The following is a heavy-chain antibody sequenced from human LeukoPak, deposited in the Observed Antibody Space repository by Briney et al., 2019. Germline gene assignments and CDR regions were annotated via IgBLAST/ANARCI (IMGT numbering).Heavy chain of an antibody. Sequence: SETLSLTCTVSGGSISSSSYYWGWIRQPPGKGLEWIGSIYYSVSTYYSPSLKSRVTISVDTSKNQFSLKLSSVTAADTAVYYCASSIAAAGTTAAFDYWGQGTLVTVSS. V-gene: IGHV4-39*07. D-gene: IGHD6-13*01. CDR1: GGSISSSSYY. J-gene: IGHJ4*02. CDR3: ASSIAAAGTTAAFDY. CDR2: IYYSVST.